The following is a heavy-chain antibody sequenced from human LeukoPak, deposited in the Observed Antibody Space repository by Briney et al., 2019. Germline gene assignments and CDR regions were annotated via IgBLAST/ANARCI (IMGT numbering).Heavy chain of an antibody. CDR3: ARSGQYSYGNYYYYYYMDV. D-gene: IGHD5-18*01. CDR1: GYTFTSYA. CDR2: INTNTGNP. J-gene: IGHJ6*03. Sequence: GASVKVSCKASGYTFTSYAMNWVRQAPGQGLEWMGWINTNTGNPTYAQGFTGRFVFSLDTSVSTAYLQISSLKAEDTAVYYCARSGQYSYGNYYYYYYMDVWGKGTTVTVSS. V-gene: IGHV7-4-1*02.